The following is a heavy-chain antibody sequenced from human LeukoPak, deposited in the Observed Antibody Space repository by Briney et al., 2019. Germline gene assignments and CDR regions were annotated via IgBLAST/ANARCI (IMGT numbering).Heavy chain of an antibody. J-gene: IGHJ4*02. V-gene: IGHV1-2*02. CDR1: GYTFTGYY. Sequence: ASGKVSCKASGYTFTGYYMHWVRQAPGQGLEWMGWINPNSGGTNYARKFQGRVTMTRDTSISTAYMELSRLRSDDTAVYYCARARGGVTTDYWGQGTLVTVSS. CDR2: INPNSGGT. CDR3: ARARGGVTTDY. D-gene: IGHD4-11*01.